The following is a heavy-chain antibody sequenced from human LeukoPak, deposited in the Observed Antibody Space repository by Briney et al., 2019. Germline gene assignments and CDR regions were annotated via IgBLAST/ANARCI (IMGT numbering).Heavy chain of an antibody. Sequence: ASVKVSCKASGYTFTDYYVHWVRQAPGQGLEWMGWINPNNGGTDYAQKFQGRVTMTRDTSISTAYMELSRLRSDDTAVYYCARDVGDTSSSGYWGQGTLLTVSS. V-gene: IGHV1-2*02. CDR3: ARDVGDTSSSGY. CDR2: INPNNGGT. J-gene: IGHJ4*02. CDR1: GYTFTDYY. D-gene: IGHD6-6*01.